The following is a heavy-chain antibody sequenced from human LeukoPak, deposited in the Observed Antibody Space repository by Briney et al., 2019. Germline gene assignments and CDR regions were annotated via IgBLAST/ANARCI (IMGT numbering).Heavy chain of an antibody. CDR2: VYYSGNT. CDR1: GVSISNYY. J-gene: IGHJ4*02. V-gene: IGHV4-59*08. D-gene: IGHD5-18*01. CDR3: TRLHSHLGIHIDY. Sequence: SETLSLTCSVSGVSISNYYWTWIRQPPGKGLEWVGYVYYSGNTNYNPSLKSRVTISVDTSKNQFSLKLSSVTAADTAVYYCTRLHSHLGIHIDYWGQGTLVTVSS.